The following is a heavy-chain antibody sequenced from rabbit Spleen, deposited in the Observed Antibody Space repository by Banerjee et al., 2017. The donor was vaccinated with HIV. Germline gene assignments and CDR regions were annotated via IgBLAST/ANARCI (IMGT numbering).Heavy chain of an antibody. CDR2: INTGSSGFT. D-gene: IGHD8-1*01. CDR1: GVSFSSNYY. J-gene: IGHJ6*01. CDR3: ARDTGSSFSSYGMDL. V-gene: IGHV1S45*01. Sequence: QEQLEESGGDLVKPEGSLTLTCTASGVSFSSNYYMCWVRQAPGKGLEWIACINTGSSGFTYFASWAKGRFTCSKTSSTTVTLQMTSLTAADTATYFCARDTGSSFSSYGMDLWGPGTLVTVS.